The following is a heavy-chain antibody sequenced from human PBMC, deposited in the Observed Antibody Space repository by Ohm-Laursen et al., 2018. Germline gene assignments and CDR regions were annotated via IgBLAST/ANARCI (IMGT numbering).Heavy chain of an antibody. J-gene: IGHJ4*02. CDR2: ISWNSGNI. Sequence: SSLRLSCTASGFTFDDYAMHWVRHAPGKGLEWVSGISWNSGNIAYVDSVKGRFTISRDNANKFLYLQMNSLRSEDTAVYYCARDLRSSGYCDYWGQGTLVTVSS. CDR1: GFTFDDYA. CDR3: ARDLRSSGYCDY. V-gene: IGHV3-9*01. D-gene: IGHD3-22*01.